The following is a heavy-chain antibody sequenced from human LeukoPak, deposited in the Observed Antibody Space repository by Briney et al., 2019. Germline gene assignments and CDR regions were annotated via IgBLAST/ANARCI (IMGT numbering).Heavy chain of an antibody. D-gene: IGHD3-3*01. J-gene: IGHJ5*02. CDR3: ARGTYYDFWSGYTNWFDP. V-gene: IGHV4-30-4*08. CDR1: GGSISSGDYY. Sequence: PSQTLSLTCTVSGGSISSGDYYWSWIRQPPGKGLEWIGYIYYSGSTHYNPSLKSRVTISVDTSKNQFSLKLSSVTAADTAVYYCARGTYYDFWSGYTNWFDPWGQGTLVTVSS. CDR2: IYYSGST.